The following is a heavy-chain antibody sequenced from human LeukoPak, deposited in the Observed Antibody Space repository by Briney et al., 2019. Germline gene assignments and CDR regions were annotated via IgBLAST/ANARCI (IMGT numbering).Heavy chain of an antibody. J-gene: IGHJ3*02. V-gene: IGHV1-8*01. CDR1: GYTFTSYD. CDR2: MNPNSGNT. Sequence: WASVKVSCTASGYTFTSYDINWVRQATGQGLEWMGWMNPNSGNTGYAQKFQGRVTMTRNTSISTAYMELSSLRSEDTAVYYCAVEGLLSGGSWETHFDAFDIWGQGTMVTVSS. D-gene: IGHD2-15*01. CDR3: AVEGLLSGGSWETHFDAFDI.